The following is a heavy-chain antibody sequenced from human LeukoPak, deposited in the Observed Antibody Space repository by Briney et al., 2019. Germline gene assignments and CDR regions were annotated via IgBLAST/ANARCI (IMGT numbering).Heavy chain of an antibody. Sequence: GGSLRPSCAASGFTFSRYAMHWVRQAPGKGLEWVAVISYDGSNKYYADSVKGRFTISRDSSKNTLYLQMNSLGAEDTAVYYCASHYDTSGYHYFDFRGQGTLVTVSS. CDR3: ASHYDTSGYHYFDF. D-gene: IGHD3-22*01. V-gene: IGHV3-30-3*01. CDR2: ISYDGSNK. J-gene: IGHJ4*02. CDR1: GFTFSRYA.